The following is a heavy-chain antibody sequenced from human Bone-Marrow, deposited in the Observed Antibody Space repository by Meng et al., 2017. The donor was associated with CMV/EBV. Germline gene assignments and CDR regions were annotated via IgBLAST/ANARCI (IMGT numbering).Heavy chain of an antibody. D-gene: IGHD3-3*01. Sequence: SETLSLTCAVSGGSISSSNWWSWVRQPPGKGLEWIGEIYHSGSTNYNPSLKSRVTISVDKSKNQFSLKLSSVTAADTAVYYCARTDPMYYDFWSGYLIFDYWGQGTLVTASS. V-gene: IGHV4-4*02. CDR1: GGSISSSNW. J-gene: IGHJ4*02. CDR3: ARTDPMYYDFWSGYLIFDY. CDR2: IYHSGST.